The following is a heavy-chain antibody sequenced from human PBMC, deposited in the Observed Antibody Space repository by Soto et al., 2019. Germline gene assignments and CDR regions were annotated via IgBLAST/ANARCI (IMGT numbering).Heavy chain of an antibody. Sequence: ESGGGLVQTGRSLRLSCAAFGFTFEDYAMHWIRQTPGKGLEWVAGINWNSGSIGYADSVKGRFTISRDNANNSLYLQMDSLRTEDTALYFCAKGRGALAVVSNWFDPWGQGTLVTVSS. J-gene: IGHJ5*02. V-gene: IGHV3-9*01. CDR2: INWNSGSI. CDR3: AKGRGALAVVSNWFDP. CDR1: GFTFEDYA. D-gene: IGHD3-22*01.